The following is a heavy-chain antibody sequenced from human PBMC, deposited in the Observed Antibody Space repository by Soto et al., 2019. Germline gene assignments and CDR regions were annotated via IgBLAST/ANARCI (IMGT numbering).Heavy chain of an antibody. J-gene: IGHJ6*02. V-gene: IGHV4-59*01. D-gene: IGHD2-21*02. CDR1: GSSISGYY. Sequence: PSEPLSLTFPAPGSSISGYYWSWIGQPPGKGLEWIGYMYNTGSTVYNPSFKSRVTISVDTSKNQFSLKLNSVTAADTAVYYCARDLWGYCGTDCYPLDVWGQGTTVTVS. CDR2: MYNTGST. CDR3: ARDLWGYCGTDCYPLDV.